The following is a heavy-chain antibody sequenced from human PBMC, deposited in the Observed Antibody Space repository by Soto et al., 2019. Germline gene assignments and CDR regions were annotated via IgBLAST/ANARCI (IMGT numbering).Heavy chain of an antibody. V-gene: IGHV3-48*02. CDR2: ISSSSSTI. J-gene: IGHJ5*02. Sequence: EVQLVESGGGLVQPGGSLRLSCAASGFTFSSYSMKWVRQAPGKGLEWVSYISSSSSTIYYADSVKGRFTISRDNAKNALYPQMNSLRDEDTAVYYCAREGILNWFDPWGQGTLVTVSS. CDR1: GFTFSSYS. D-gene: IGHD3-10*01. CDR3: AREGILNWFDP.